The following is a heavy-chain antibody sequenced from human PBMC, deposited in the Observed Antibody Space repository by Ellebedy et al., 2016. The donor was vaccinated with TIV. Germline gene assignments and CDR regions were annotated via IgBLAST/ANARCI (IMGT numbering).Heavy chain of an antibody. CDR2: IIPIFGTA. CDR1: GGTFSSYA. Sequence: SVKVSCXASGGTFSSYAISWVRQAPGQGLEWMGGIIPIFGTANYAQKFQGRVTITADESTSTAYMELSSLRSEDTAVYYCARSPESSGNPQYFDYWGQGTLVTVSS. D-gene: IGHD3-22*01. J-gene: IGHJ4*02. V-gene: IGHV1-69*13. CDR3: ARSPESSGNPQYFDY.